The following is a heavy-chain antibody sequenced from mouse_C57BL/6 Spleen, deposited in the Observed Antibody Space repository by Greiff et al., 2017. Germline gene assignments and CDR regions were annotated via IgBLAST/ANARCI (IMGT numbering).Heavy chain of an antibody. D-gene: IGHD2-3*01. CDR3: ARSRYDCFHFDY. J-gene: IGHJ2*01. Sequence: QVQLQQPGAELVMPGASVKLSCKASGYTFTSYWMHWVKQRPGQGLEWIGEIDPSDSYTNYNQKFKGKSTLTVDKSSSTAYMQLSSLTSEDSAVXYCARSRYDCFHFDYWGQGTTLTVSS. V-gene: IGHV1-69*01. CDR1: GYTFTSYW. CDR2: IDPSDSYT.